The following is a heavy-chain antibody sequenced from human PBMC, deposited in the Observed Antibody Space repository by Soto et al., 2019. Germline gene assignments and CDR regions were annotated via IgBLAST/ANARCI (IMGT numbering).Heavy chain of an antibody. CDR3: ARLRDSDGMDV. Sequence: QVQLVQSGAEVKKPGSSAKVSCKASGGTFSSYTISWVRQAPGQGLEWMGRIIPILGIANYAQKFQGRVTITADKSTCTAYMELRSLRSQDPAVYYCARLRDSDGMDVWGQGTTVTVSS. CDR2: IIPILGIA. CDR1: GGTFSSYT. V-gene: IGHV1-69*02. D-gene: IGHD1-26*01. J-gene: IGHJ6*02.